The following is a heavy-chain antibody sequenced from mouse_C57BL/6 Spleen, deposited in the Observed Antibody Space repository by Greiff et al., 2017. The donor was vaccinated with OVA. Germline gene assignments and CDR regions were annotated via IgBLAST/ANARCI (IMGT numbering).Heavy chain of an antibody. Sequence: EVQLQQSGPELVKPGDSVKISCKASGYTFTDYYMNWVKQSHGKSLEWLGDINPNNGGTSYNQKFKGKATLTVDKSSSPAYMELRSLTSEDSAVDYCANYYGGYFDVGGTGTTVTVSS. D-gene: IGHD1-1*01. CDR1: GYTFTDYY. V-gene: IGHV1-26*01. J-gene: IGHJ1*03. CDR2: INPNNGGT. CDR3: ANYYGGYFDV.